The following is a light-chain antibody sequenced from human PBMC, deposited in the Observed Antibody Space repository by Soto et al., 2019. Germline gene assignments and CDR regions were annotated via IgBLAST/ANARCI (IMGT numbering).Light chain of an antibody. CDR3: HQYYRPAYT. Sequence: DIVMTQSPDSLAVSLGERATINCKSSQSVLYSSNNKNDLGWYQQKPGQPPKLLIYWASTRESGVPDRFSGSGSGTDVNLTINSLQAEDVAVYYCHQYYRPAYTFVLGTKLEIK. V-gene: IGKV4-1*01. CDR1: QSVLYSSNNKND. CDR2: WAS. J-gene: IGKJ2*01.